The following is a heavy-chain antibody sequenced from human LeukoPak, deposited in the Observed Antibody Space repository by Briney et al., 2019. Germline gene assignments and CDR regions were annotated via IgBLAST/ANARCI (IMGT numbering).Heavy chain of an antibody. CDR2: INPNSGVT. Sequence: GASVKVSCKASGYTFTGYYMHWVRQAPGQGLEWMGWINPNSGVTNYAQKFQGRVTMTRDTSISTAYMELSRLTPDDTALYFCARDLRSALDFWGQGTMVSVSS. CDR3: ARDLRSALDF. V-gene: IGHV1-2*02. J-gene: IGHJ3*01. CDR1: GYTFTGYY.